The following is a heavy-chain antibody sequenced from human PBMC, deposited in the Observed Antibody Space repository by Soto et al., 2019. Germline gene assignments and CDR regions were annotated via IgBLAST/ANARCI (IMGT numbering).Heavy chain of an antibody. V-gene: IGHV3-21*01. Sequence: EVQLVESGGGLVQPGGSLRLSCAASGFTFSSYWMHWVRQVPGKGLVWVSSISSSSSYIYYADSVKGRFTISRDNAKNSLYLQMNSLRAEDTAVYYCARSELLIQLWSFYYYYGMDVWGQGTTVTVSS. D-gene: IGHD5-18*01. J-gene: IGHJ6*02. CDR2: ISSSSSYI. CDR1: GFTFSSYW. CDR3: ARSELLIQLWSFYYYYGMDV.